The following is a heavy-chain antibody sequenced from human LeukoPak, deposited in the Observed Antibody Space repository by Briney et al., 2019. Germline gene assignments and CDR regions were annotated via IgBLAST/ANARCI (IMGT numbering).Heavy chain of an antibody. CDR3: ARHYGP. CDR1: GFIFTNYF. Sequence: GSLRLSCAASGFIFTNYFMSWVRQPPGKGLEWIGSIYYSGSTYYNPSLKSRVTISVDTSKNQFSLKLNSVTATDTAVYYCARHYGPWGQGTLVTVSS. V-gene: IGHV4-39*01. J-gene: IGHJ4*02. CDR2: IYYSGST. D-gene: IGHD3-10*01.